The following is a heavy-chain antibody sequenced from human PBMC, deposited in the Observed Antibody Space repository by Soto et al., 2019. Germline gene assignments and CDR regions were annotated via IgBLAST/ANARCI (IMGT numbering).Heavy chain of an antibody. CDR2: IYYSGST. D-gene: IGHD2-21*02. V-gene: IGHV4-59*01. Sequence: SETLSLTCPVSGGSISSYYWSWIRQPPGKGLEWIGYIYYSGSTNYNPSLKSRVTISVDTSKNQFSLKLSSLRSEDTAVYYCATVGSVVTYYFDYWGQGTLVTVSS. CDR3: ATVGSVVTYYFDY. J-gene: IGHJ4*02. CDR1: GGSISSYY.